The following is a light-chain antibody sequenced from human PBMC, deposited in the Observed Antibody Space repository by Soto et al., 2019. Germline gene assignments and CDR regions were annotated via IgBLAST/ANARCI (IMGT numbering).Light chain of an antibody. V-gene: IGKV3-20*01. CDR2: GAS. CDR1: QSVSSSY. Sequence: EIGLTQSPGTLSLSPGERATLSCRASQSVSSSYLAWYQQKPGQAPRLLIYGASSRATGIPDRFSGSGSGTDFTLTTSSLEPEDFAVYYCQQYGSSPGYTFGQGTKLEIK. J-gene: IGKJ2*01. CDR3: QQYGSSPGYT.